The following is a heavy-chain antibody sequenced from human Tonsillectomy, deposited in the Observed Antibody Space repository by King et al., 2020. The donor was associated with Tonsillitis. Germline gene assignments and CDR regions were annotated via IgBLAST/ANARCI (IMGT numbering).Heavy chain of an antibody. CDR1: GFTFSSYG. D-gene: IGHD6-19*01. V-gene: IGHV3-30*18. CDR3: AKGHSSGWFYFDS. CDR2: ISYDGNNK. J-gene: IGHJ4*02. Sequence: VQLVESGGGVVQPGRSLRLSCAASGFTFSSYGMHWVRQAPGKGLEWVAVISYDGNNKYNAGSVKGRFTISRDNSKNTLYLQMNSLRGEDTAVDYCAKGHSSGWFYFDSWGQGTLVTVSS.